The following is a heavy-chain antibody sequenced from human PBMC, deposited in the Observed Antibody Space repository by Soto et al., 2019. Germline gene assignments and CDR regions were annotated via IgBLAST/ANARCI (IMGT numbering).Heavy chain of an antibody. CDR2: ITPIFGTA. D-gene: IGHD3-3*01. CDR1: GGTFSSYS. V-gene: IGHV1-69*01. Sequence: HVQLVQSGAEVKKPGSSVKVSCKASGGTFSSYSISWVRQAPGQGLEWMGGITPIFGTANYAQKFKGRLTMTADESTRTAYMELSRLRSEDTAVYYCATGRRFLDDTRFDPWSQGTLVSVSS. CDR3: ATGRRFLDDTRFDP. J-gene: IGHJ5*02.